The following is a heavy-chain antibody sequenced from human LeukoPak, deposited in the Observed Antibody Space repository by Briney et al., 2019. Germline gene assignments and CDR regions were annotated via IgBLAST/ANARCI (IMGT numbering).Heavy chain of an antibody. D-gene: IGHD1-26*01. CDR3: ARSPLRVGQDY. V-gene: IGHV3-7*01. Sequence: GGSLRLSCAASGFTFSSYGMHWVRQAPGKGLEWVANIKQDGSEKYYVDSVKGRFTISRDNAKNSLYLQMNSLRAEDTAVYYCARSPLRVGQDYWGQGTLVTVSS. CDR2: IKQDGSEK. CDR1: GFTFSSYG. J-gene: IGHJ4*02.